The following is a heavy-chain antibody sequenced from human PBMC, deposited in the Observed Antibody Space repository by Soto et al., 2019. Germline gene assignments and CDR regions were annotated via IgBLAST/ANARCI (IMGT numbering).Heavy chain of an antibody. CDR2: IYSGGST. V-gene: IGHV3-53*01. Sequence: GGSLRLSCAASGFTVSSNYMSWVRQAPGKGLEWVSVIYSGGSTYYADSVKGRFTISRDNSKNTLYLQMNSLRAEDTAVYYCASNYYDSSGYSSDAFDIWGQGTMVTVSS. CDR1: GFTVSSNY. D-gene: IGHD3-22*01. CDR3: ASNYYDSSGYSSDAFDI. J-gene: IGHJ3*02.